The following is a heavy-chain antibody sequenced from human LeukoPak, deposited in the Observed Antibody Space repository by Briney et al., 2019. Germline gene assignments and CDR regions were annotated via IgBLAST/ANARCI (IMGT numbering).Heavy chain of an antibody. CDR2: IWYDGSNR. Sequence: GGSLRPSCAASGFTFSNHGMHWVRQAPGKGLEWVAVIWYDGSNRYFADSVKGRFTISRDNPKNTLYLEMNSLRADDTAVYYCARDRSAQFLDYWGQGILVTVSS. J-gene: IGHJ4*02. CDR1: GFTFSNHG. D-gene: IGHD1-26*01. V-gene: IGHV3-33*01. CDR3: ARDRSAQFLDY.